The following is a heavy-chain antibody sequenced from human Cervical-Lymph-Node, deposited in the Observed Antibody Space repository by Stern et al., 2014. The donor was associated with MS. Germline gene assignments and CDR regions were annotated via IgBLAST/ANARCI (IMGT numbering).Heavy chain of an antibody. D-gene: IGHD3-3*01. Sequence: QLQLQESGPGLVKPSETLSLTCTVSGGSISSSSYYWGWIRQPPGKGLEWIGSIYYSGSTYYNPSLKSRVTISVDTSKNQFSLKLSSVTAADTAVYYCASQRVVTLYYFDYWGQGTLVTVSS. J-gene: IGHJ4*02. CDR2: IYYSGST. CDR3: ASQRVVTLYYFDY. CDR1: GGSISSSSYY. V-gene: IGHV4-39*01.